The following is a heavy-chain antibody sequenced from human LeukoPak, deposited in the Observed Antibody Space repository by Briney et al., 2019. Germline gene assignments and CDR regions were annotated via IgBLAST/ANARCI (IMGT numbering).Heavy chain of an antibody. D-gene: IGHD2-2*01. V-gene: IGHV3-23*01. CDR2: ISGSGGST. J-gene: IGHJ6*03. CDR3: AREGSYCSSTSCQGSHYYFYYYMDV. Sequence: GGSLRLSCAASGFTFSSYAMSWVRQAPGKGLEWVSAISGSGGSTYYADSVKGRFTISRDNAKNSLFLQMNSLRAEDTAVYYCAREGSYCSSTSCQGSHYYFYYYMDVWGKGTTVTVSS. CDR1: GFTFSSYA.